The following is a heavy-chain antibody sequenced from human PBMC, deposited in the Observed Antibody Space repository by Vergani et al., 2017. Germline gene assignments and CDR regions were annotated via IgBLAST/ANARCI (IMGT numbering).Heavy chain of an antibody. V-gene: IGHV3-9*01. CDR2: ISWNSGSI. CDR1: GFTFDDYA. CDR3: ARDLLPGTLLLLAY. J-gene: IGHJ4*02. D-gene: IGHD1-7*01. Sequence: EVQLVESGGGLVQPGGSLRLSCAASGFTFDDYAMHWVRQAPGKGLEWVSGISWNSGSIGYADSVKGRFTISRDNAKNSLYLQMNNLRVEDTAVYYCARDLLPGTLLLLAYWGQGTLISVSS.